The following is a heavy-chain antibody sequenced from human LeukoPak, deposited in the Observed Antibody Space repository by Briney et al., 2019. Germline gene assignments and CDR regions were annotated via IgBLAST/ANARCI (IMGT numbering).Heavy chain of an antibody. CDR2: ISSSTINI. Sequence: PGGSLRLSRAASGFNFRSYSMNWVRQAPGKGLEWVSHISSSTINIYYADSVKGRFTISRDDAKNSLYLQMNSLRDEDTAVYYCARDGYAKFDYWGQGTLVTVSS. V-gene: IGHV3-48*02. CDR1: GFNFRSYS. D-gene: IGHD5-18*01. J-gene: IGHJ4*02. CDR3: ARDGYAKFDY.